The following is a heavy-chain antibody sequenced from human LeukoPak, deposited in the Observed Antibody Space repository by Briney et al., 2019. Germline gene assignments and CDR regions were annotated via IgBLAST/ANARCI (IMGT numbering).Heavy chain of an antibody. D-gene: IGHD1-26*01. Sequence: NSGGSLRLSCAASGFTFSNYSMNWVRQAPGKGLKWVSSISSSSTYIYYTDSMKGRFTISRDNAKNSLYLQMNSLRAEDTAVYYCARDLISADAFDIWGQGTMVTVSS. V-gene: IGHV3-21*01. CDR2: ISSSSTYI. J-gene: IGHJ3*02. CDR3: ARDLISADAFDI. CDR1: GFTFSNYS.